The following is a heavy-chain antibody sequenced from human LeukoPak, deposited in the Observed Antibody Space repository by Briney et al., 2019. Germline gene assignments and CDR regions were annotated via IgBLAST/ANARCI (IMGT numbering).Heavy chain of an antibody. CDR1: GGTFSSYA. Sequence: GASVKVSCKASGGTFSSYAISWVRQAPGQGLEWMGGIIPIFGTANYAQKFQGRVTITADKSTSTAYMELSSLRSEDTAVYYCARGRYDSSGYYQYYYYYYMDVWGKGTTVTVSS. CDR3: ARGRYDSSGYYQYYYYYYMDV. CDR2: IIPIFGTA. V-gene: IGHV1-69*06. D-gene: IGHD3-22*01. J-gene: IGHJ6*03.